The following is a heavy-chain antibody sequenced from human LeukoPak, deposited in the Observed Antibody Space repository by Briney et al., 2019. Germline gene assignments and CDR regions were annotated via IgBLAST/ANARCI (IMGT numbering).Heavy chain of an antibody. Sequence: SQTLSLTCTVSGGSISSGGYYWSWIRQHPGKGLEWIGYIYYSGSTYYNPSLKSRVTISVDTSKNQFSLKLSSVTAADTAVYYCARAPKTYYYDSSGYYYRYYYGMDVRGQGTTVTVSS. V-gene: IGHV4-31*03. D-gene: IGHD3-22*01. J-gene: IGHJ6*02. CDR3: ARAPKTYYYDSSGYYYRYYYGMDV. CDR1: GGSISSGGYY. CDR2: IYYSGST.